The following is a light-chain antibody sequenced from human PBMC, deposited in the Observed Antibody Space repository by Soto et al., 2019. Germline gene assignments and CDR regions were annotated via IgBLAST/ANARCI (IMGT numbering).Light chain of an antibody. CDR2: KVS. J-gene: IGKJ1*01. CDR3: MQGTNWRT. Sequence: VFTQSPLFLPVTLAQPASISCRSSQILVFSDRNTYLNWYHQRPGQSPMRLIYKVSIRDSGVPDRCSGSGSGNDFTLKISWVESEDVGVYYCMQGTNWRTFGQGTKVDIK. CDR1: QILVFSDRNTY. V-gene: IGKV2-30*01.